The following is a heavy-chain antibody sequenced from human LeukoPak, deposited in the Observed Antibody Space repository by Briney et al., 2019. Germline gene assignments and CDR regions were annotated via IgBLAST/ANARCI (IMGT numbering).Heavy chain of an antibody. V-gene: IGHV3-74*01. Sequence: GGSLRLSCAASGFTFSSYWMHWVRQAPGKGLVWVSRIYSDGSSTNYTDSVKGRFTISRDNSKNTLYLQMNSLRAEDTAVYYCARALDGSGSRSFDYWGQGTLVTVSS. CDR2: IYSDGSST. J-gene: IGHJ4*02. D-gene: IGHD3-10*01. CDR3: ARALDGSGSRSFDY. CDR1: GFTFSSYW.